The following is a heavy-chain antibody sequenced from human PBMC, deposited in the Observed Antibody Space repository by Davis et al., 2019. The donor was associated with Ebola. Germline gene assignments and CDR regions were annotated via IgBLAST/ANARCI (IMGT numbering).Heavy chain of an antibody. CDR2: FDPEDGET. CDR1: GYTLTELS. D-gene: IGHD2-2*01. Sequence: AASVKVSYKVSGYTLTELSMHWVRQAPGKGLEWMGGFDPEDGETIYAQKFQGRVTMTEDTSTDTAYMELSSLRSEDTAVYYCATGYCSSTSCHYYYYGMDVWGQGTTVTVSS. CDR3: ATGYCSSTSCHYYYYGMDV. V-gene: IGHV1-24*01. J-gene: IGHJ6*02.